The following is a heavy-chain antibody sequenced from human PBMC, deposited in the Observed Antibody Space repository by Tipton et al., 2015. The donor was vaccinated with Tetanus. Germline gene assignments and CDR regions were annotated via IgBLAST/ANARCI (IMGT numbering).Heavy chain of an antibody. CDR1: GFNFNDAL. Sequence: SLRLSCAASGFNFNDALMHWVRQSPGKGLEWVGRIKSKAEGGTIDYGAAVEGRFTISRDDSKNMLYLQMNSLTTEDTAVYSCAAGRLPTAGKFFNWFGPWGQGTLVPVSS. CDR3: AAGRLPTAGKFFNWFGP. CDR2: IKSKAEGGTI. J-gene: IGHJ5*02. V-gene: IGHV3-15*07. D-gene: IGHD6-13*01.